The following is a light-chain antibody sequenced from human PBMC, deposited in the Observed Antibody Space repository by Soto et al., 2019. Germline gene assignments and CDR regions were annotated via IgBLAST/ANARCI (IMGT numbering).Light chain of an antibody. Sequence: EIVLTQSPSTLSLSAGERATLSCRASPSVTNFLAWYQQKPGQAPRLLIYGAFNRATGIPARFSGSGSATDFTLTISSLEPQDSAIYYCQQRNIWPPVTFGQGTRLEIK. J-gene: IGKJ5*01. CDR1: PSVTNF. V-gene: IGKV3-11*01. CDR2: GAF. CDR3: QQRNIWPPVT.